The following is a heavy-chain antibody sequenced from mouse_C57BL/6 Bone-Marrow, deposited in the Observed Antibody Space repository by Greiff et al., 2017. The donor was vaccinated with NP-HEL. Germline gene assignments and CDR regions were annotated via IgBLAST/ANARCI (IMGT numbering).Heavy chain of an antibody. J-gene: IGHJ4*01. Sequence: EVKLVESGGGLVQPGGSLKLSCAASGFTFSDYYMYWVRQTPEKRLEWVAYISNGGGSTYYPDTVKGRFTISRDNAKNTLYLQMSRLKSEDTAMYYCARQGIITTGGNYAMDYWGQGTSVTVSS. V-gene: IGHV5-12*01. CDR1: GFTFSDYY. D-gene: IGHD1-1*01. CDR3: ARQGIITTGGNYAMDY. CDR2: ISNGGGST.